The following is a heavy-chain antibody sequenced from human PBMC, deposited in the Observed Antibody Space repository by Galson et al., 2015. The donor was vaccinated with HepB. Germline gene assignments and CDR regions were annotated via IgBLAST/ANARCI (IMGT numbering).Heavy chain of an antibody. CDR1: GFALSTSGVG. CDR3: ARFTRIVVTDGHYYGMDV. Sequence: PALVKPTQTLTLTCTFSGFALSTSGVGVGWIRQPPGKALEWLALIYWDDDKRYSPSLKTRLTITKDTSKNQVVLTMTNMDSIDTGTYYCARFTRIVVTDGHYYGMDVWGQGTTVTVSS. V-gene: IGHV2-5*02. J-gene: IGHJ6*02. CDR2: IYWDDDK. D-gene: IGHD1-26*01.